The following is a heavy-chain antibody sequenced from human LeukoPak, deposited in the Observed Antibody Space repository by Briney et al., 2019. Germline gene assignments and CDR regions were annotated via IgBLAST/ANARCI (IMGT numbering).Heavy chain of an antibody. V-gene: IGHV4-30-4*01. CDR3: ARVRPRYYGSGSWEYSDP. CDR2: IYYSGST. Sequence: SETLSLTCTVSGGSINSFYWSWIRQPPGKGLEWIGYIYYSGSTYYNPSLKSRVTISVDTSKNQFSLKLSSVTAADTAVYYCARVRPRYYGSGSWEYSDPWGQGTLVTVSS. D-gene: IGHD3-10*01. J-gene: IGHJ5*02. CDR1: GGSINSFY.